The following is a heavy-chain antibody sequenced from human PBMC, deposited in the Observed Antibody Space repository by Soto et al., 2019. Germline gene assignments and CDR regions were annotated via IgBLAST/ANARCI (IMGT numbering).Heavy chain of an antibody. Sequence: GGSLRLSCAASGFTFSSYWMSWVRQAPGKGLEWVANIKQDGSEKYYVDSVKGRFTISRDNSKNTLFLQMNSLRAEDTAVYYCAKAQGFCSSTSCREAYYYYGMDVWGEGTTVTVSS. D-gene: IGHD2-2*01. V-gene: IGHV3-7*01. J-gene: IGHJ6*04. CDR3: AKAQGFCSSTSCREAYYYYGMDV. CDR2: IKQDGSEK. CDR1: GFTFSSYW.